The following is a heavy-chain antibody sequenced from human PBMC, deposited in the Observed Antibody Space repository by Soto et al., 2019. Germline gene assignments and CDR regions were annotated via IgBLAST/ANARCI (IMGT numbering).Heavy chain of an antibody. CDR3: ARVELGDWFDP. CDR2: IYSGGST. D-gene: IGHD1-7*01. J-gene: IGHJ5*02. CDR1: GFTVSSNY. Sequence: EVQLVETGGGLIQPGGSLRLSCAASGFTVSSNYMSWVRQAPGKGLEWVSVIYSGGSTYYADSVKGRFTISRDNSKNTLYLQMNSLRAEDPAVYYCARVELGDWFDPWGQGTLVTVSS. V-gene: IGHV3-53*02.